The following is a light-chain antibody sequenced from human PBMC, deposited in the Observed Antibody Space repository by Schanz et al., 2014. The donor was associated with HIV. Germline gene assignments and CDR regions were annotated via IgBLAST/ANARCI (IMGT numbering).Light chain of an antibody. CDR1: SSDVGAYNY. J-gene: IGLJ1*01. CDR2: EVV. V-gene: IGLV2-8*01. CDR3: SSYAGRNTYV. Sequence: QSVLTQPPSASGSPGQSVTISCTGASSDVGAYNYVSWYQRLPGKAPKLIIFEVVKRPSGVPDRFSGSKSGNTASLTVSGLQAEDEADYYCSSYAGRNTYVFGTGTKLTVL.